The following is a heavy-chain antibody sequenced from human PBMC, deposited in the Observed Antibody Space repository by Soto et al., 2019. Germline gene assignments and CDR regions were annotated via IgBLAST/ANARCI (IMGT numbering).Heavy chain of an antibody. CDR3: ARGTDGYNYSDAFDI. Sequence: GGSLRLSCAASGFTFSSYAMHWVRQAPGKGLEWVAVISYDGSNKYYADSVKGRFTISRDNSKNTLYLQMNSLRAEDTAVYYCARGTDGYNYSDAFDIWGQGTMVTVSS. J-gene: IGHJ3*02. V-gene: IGHV3-30-3*01. CDR1: GFTFSSYA. D-gene: IGHD5-12*01. CDR2: ISYDGSNK.